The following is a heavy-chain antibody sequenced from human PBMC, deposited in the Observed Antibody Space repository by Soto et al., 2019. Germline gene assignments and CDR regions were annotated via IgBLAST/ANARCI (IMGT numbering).Heavy chain of an antibody. Sequence: ASVKVSCKASGYTSTSYAMHWVRQAPGQRLEWMGWINAGNGNTKYSQKFQGRVTITRDTSASTAYMELSSLRSEDTAVYYCAIGAYYYDSGLDYWGQGTLVTVSS. CDR1: GYTSTSYA. D-gene: IGHD3-22*01. V-gene: IGHV1-3*01. J-gene: IGHJ4*02. CDR3: AIGAYYYDSGLDY. CDR2: INAGNGNT.